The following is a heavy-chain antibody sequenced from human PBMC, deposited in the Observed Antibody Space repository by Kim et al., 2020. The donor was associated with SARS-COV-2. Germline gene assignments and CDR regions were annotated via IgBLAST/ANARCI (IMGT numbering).Heavy chain of an antibody. CDR3: AKATQWLVKVGGDIRYYYYGMDV. V-gene: IGHV3-23*01. CDR2: ISGSGGST. CDR1: GFTFSSYA. J-gene: IGHJ6*02. D-gene: IGHD6-19*01. Sequence: GGSLRLSCAASGFTFSSYAMSWVRQAPGKGLEWVSAISGSGGSTYYADSVKGRFTISRDNSKNTLYLQMNSLRAEDTAVYYCAKATQWLVKVGGDIRYYYYGMDVWGQGTTVTVSS.